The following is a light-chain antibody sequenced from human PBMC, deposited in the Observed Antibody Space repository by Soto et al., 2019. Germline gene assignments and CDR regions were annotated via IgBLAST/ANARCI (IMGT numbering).Light chain of an antibody. CDR1: SSNIGNNY. V-gene: IGLV1-51*01. CDR2: DSN. CDR3: GTWDSSLSAGGVV. J-gene: IGLJ2*01. Sequence: QSVLTQPPSVSAAPGQKVTISCSGSSSNIGNNYVSWYQQLPGTAPKLLIYDSNKRPSGIPDRFSGSKSGTSATLGITGLQTGDEADYYCGTWDSSLSAGGVVFGGGTKLTVL.